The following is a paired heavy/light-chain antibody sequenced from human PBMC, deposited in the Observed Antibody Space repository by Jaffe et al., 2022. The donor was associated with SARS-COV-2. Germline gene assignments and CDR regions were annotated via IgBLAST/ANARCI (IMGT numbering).Light chain of an antibody. CDR1: QGINSW. Sequence: DIQMTQSPSSVSASVGDRVTITCRASQGINSWLAWYQQKPGKAPKLLINAASNLQSGVPSRFSGSGSGTDFTLTISSLQPEDFATYYCQQSNSFPVTFGQGTKLEIK. V-gene: IGKV1-12*01. J-gene: IGKJ2*01. CDR2: AAS. CDR3: QQSNSFPVT.
Heavy chain of an antibody. D-gene: IGHD3-3*01. CDR1: GGSISSYY. CDR3: ARNTIIASYYYGMDV. Sequence: QVQLQESGPGLVKPSETLSLTCTVSGGSISSYYWSWIRQPPGKGLEWIGYIYYSGNANYNPSLKSRVTISLDMSRNQFSLKLNSVTAADTAVYYCARNTIIASYYYGMDVWGQGTTVTVSS. CDR2: IYYSGNA. J-gene: IGHJ6*02. V-gene: IGHV4-59*01.